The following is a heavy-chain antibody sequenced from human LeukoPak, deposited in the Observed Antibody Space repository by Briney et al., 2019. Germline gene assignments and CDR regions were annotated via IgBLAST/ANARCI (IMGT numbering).Heavy chain of an antibody. CDR3: ARVKLRPSLSQLDYNYYYGMDV. CDR2: INPNSGGT. V-gene: IGHV1-2*02. Sequence: ASVKVSCKASGYTFTGYYMHWVRQAPGQGLEWMGWINPNSGGTNYAQKFQGRVTMTRDTSISTAYMELSRLRSDDTAVYYCARVKLRPSLSQLDYNYYYGMDVWGQGTTVTVSS. CDR1: GYTFTGYY. J-gene: IGHJ6*02. D-gene: IGHD1-1*01.